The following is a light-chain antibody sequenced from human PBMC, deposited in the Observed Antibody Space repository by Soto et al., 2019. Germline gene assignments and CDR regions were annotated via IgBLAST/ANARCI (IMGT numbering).Light chain of an antibody. J-gene: IGLJ2*01. CDR2: EVS. Sequence: QSALTQPPSASGSPGQSVTISCTGTSSDVGRYNYVSWYQQHPGKAPKLMIYEVSERPSGVPDRFSGSKSGNTASLTVSGLQGEDEADYYCSSYAGSNSVLFCGGTKLTVL. V-gene: IGLV2-8*01. CDR1: SSDVGRYNY. CDR3: SSYAGSNSVL.